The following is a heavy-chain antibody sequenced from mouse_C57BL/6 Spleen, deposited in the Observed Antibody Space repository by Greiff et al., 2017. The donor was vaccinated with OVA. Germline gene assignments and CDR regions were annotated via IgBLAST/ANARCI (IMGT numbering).Heavy chain of an antibody. V-gene: IGHV1-26*01. D-gene: IGHD1-1*01. CDR3: ASYYYGSSFYFDY. CDR1: GYTFTDYY. Sequence: LVEPGASVKISCKASGYTFTDYYMNWVKQSHGKSLEWIGDINPNNGGTSYNQKFKGKATLTVDKSSSTAYMELRSLTSEDSAVYYCASYYYGSSFYFDYWGQGTTLTVSS. CDR2: INPNNGGT. J-gene: IGHJ2*01.